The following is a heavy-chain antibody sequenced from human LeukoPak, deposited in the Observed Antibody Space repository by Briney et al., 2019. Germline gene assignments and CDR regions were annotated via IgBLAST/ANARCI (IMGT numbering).Heavy chain of an antibody. J-gene: IGHJ4*02. D-gene: IGHD1-26*01. Sequence: PGGSLRLSCAASGFTFIDHYMDWVRQAPGKGPEWVGLIRNKANSYTTEYAASVKGRFTISRDDSKNSLYLQMNSLKCEDTAVYYCAREWDSGSYYLGYFDYWGQGTLVTVSS. CDR1: GFTFIDHY. CDR3: AREWDSGSYYLGYFDY. CDR2: IRNKANSYTT. V-gene: IGHV3-72*01.